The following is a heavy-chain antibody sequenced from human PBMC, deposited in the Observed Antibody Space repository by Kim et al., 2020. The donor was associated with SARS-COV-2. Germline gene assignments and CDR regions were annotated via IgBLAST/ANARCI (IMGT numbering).Heavy chain of an antibody. J-gene: IGHJ4*02. CDR3: AKGPYSSSGGAVDY. Sequence: GGSLRLSCAASGFTFSSYAMSWVRQAPGKGLEWVSALSGSGGTTYHADSVKGRSTISRDNSKNTLYLQMNSLRAEDTAVYYCAKGPYSSSGGAVDYWGQGTLVTVSS. D-gene: IGHD6-13*01. V-gene: IGHV3-23*01. CDR1: GFTFSSYA. CDR2: LSGSGGTT.